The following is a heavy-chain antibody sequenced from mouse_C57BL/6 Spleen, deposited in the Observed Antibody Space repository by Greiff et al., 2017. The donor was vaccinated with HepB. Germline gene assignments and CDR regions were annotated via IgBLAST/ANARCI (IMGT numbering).Heavy chain of an antibody. Sequence: VHLKQSGPELVKPGASVKISCKASGYSFTDYNMNWVKQSNGKSLEWIGVINPNNGGTSYNQKFKGKATLTVDKSSSTAYMELRSLTSEDSAVYYCATSSEGFAYWGQGTLVTVSA. CDR2: INPNNGGT. CDR3: ATSSEGFAY. CDR1: GYSFTDYN. D-gene: IGHD3-2*02. J-gene: IGHJ3*01. V-gene: IGHV1-18*01.